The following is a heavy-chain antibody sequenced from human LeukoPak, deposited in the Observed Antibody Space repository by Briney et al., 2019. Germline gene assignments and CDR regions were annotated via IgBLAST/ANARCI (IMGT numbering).Heavy chain of an antibody. CDR2: INDSEST. CDR3: ARETAAAGSFIAINDY. D-gene: IGHD6-13*01. CDR1: GGSFSGYY. J-gene: IGHJ4*02. V-gene: IGHV4-34*01. Sequence: SETLSLTCAVYGGSFSGYYWSWIRQPPGKGLEWIGEINDSESTNYNPSLKSRVTISVDTSKNQFSLKLSSVTAADTAIYYCARETAAAGSFIAINDYWGQGTLVTVSS.